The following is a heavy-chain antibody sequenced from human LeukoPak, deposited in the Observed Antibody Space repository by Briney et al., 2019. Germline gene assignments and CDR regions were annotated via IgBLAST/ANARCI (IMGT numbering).Heavy chain of an antibody. J-gene: IGHJ4*02. V-gene: IGHV3-7*01. Sequence: GGSLRLSCAASGFTFSSYWMTWVRQGPGKGLEWVANIKPGGNEKYYVDSVKGRFTISRDNVKNSLYLQMNSLRAEDTAVYYCAREKRGYLPSFDCWGQGTLVTVSS. CDR2: IKPGGNEK. CDR1: GFTFSSYW. D-gene: IGHD5-18*01. CDR3: AREKRGYLPSFDC.